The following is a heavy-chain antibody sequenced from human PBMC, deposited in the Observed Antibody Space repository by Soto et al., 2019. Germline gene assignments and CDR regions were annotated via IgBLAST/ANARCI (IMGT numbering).Heavy chain of an antibody. D-gene: IGHD3-3*02. CDR1: GFTFSNYA. Sequence: GGSLRLSCAASGFTFSNYALSWVRQASGKGKEWVSAMTGSGDNTFYADSVKGRFTISRDNSKHTLYLQMNSLRAEDTAVCYCARDKVGRTGRIFVVTNYSPSGMVVWGKGLTVTGS. CDR2: MTGSGDNT. CDR3: ARDKVGRTGRIFVVTNYSPSGMVV. V-gene: IGHV3-23*01. J-gene: IGHJ6*04.